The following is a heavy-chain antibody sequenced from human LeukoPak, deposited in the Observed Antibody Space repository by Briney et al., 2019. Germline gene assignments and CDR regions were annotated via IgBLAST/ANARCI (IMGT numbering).Heavy chain of an antibody. CDR2: ILYDGTNR. J-gene: IGHJ4*02. V-gene: IGHV3-30*18. Sequence: GRSLRLSCAASGFTFSSYGMHWVRQAPGKGLEWVAVILYDGTNRNYADSVKGRFTISRDNSKNTLYLQMDSLRVEDTAVYYCAKQTYNTGYYDHWGQGTLVTVSS. CDR3: AKQTYNTGYYDH. CDR1: GFTFSSYG. D-gene: IGHD1-14*01.